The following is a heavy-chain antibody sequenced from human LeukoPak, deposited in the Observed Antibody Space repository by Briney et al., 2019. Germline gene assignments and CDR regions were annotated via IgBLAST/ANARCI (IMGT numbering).Heavy chain of an antibody. CDR2: ISGSGGST. CDR3: AKGSDDSSGYYYRYYYYYLDV. Sequence: AGGSLRLSCAASGFTFSSYAMSWVRQAPGKGLEGVSAISGSGGSTYYADSVKGRFTISRDNSKNTLYLQMNSLRAEDTAVYYCAKGSDDSSGYYYRYYYYYLDVWGKGTTVTVSS. CDR1: GFTFSSYA. J-gene: IGHJ6*03. V-gene: IGHV3-23*01. D-gene: IGHD3-22*01.